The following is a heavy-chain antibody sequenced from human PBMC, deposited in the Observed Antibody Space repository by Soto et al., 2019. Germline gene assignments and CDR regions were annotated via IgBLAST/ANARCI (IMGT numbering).Heavy chain of an antibody. CDR2: IIPILGIA. Sequence: ASVKVSCKASGGTFSSYTISWVRQAPGQGLEWMGRIIPILGIANYAQKFQGRVTITADKSTSTAYMELSSLRSEDTAVYYCARDPPAYDILTGLKGTENYWGQGTLVTVSS. CDR3: ARDPPAYDILTGLKGTENY. CDR1: GGTFSSYT. J-gene: IGHJ4*02. V-gene: IGHV1-69*04. D-gene: IGHD3-9*01.